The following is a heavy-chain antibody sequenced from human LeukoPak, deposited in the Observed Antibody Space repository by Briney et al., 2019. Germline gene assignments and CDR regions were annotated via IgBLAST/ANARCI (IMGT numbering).Heavy chain of an antibody. CDR3: ARARAWFGDRKDY. J-gene: IGHJ4*02. CDR2: IYYSGST. V-gene: IGHV4-39*07. Sequence: SETLSLTCTVSGGSISSSSYYWGWIRQPPGKGLEWIGSIYYSGSTYYNPSLKSRVTISVDTSKNQFSLKLSSVTAADTAVYYCARARAWFGDRKDYWGQGTLVTVSS. CDR1: GGSISSSSYY. D-gene: IGHD3-10*01.